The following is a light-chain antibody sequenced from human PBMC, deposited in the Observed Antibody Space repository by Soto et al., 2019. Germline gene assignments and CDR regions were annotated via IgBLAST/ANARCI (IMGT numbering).Light chain of an antibody. J-gene: IGLJ2*01. Sequence: QSVLTQRASVSGSPGQSITISCTGTSSDVGGYNYVSWYQQHPGKAPKLMIYDVSNRPSGVSNRFSGSKSGNTASLTISGLQAEDEVDYYCSSYTSSSIVVFGGGTKLTVL. V-gene: IGLV2-14*01. CDR2: DVS. CDR1: SSDVGGYNY. CDR3: SSYTSSSIVV.